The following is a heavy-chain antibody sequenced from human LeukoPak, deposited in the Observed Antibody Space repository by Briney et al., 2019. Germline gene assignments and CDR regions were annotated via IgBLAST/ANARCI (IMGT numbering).Heavy chain of an antibody. D-gene: IGHD6-6*01. CDR2: IYYSGST. CDR3: AREVSSSASFDY. V-gene: IGHV4-59*02. Sequence: KSGGSLRLSCAASGFTVSSNYMSWVRQAPGKGLEWIGYIYYSGSTNYNPSLKSRVTISVDTSKNQFSLKLSSVTAADTAVYYCAREVSSSASFDYWGQGTLVTVSS. J-gene: IGHJ4*02. CDR1: GFTVSSNY.